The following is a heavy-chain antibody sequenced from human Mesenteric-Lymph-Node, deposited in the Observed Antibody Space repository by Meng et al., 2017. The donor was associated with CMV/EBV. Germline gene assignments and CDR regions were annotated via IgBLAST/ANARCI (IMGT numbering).Heavy chain of an antibody. CDR1: GFTFNSHW. CDR2: INSDGSYT. J-gene: IGHJ4*02. Sequence: GGSLRLSCAASGFTFNSHWIHWVRQSPGKGLVWVSRINSDGSYTSYADSVKGRFTISRDNTKNTVYLEMNSLRAEDTAVYYCARGGWRLDMDYWFDYWGQGTLVTVSS. CDR3: ARGGWRLDMDYWFDY. V-gene: IGHV3-74*01. D-gene: IGHD2-8*02.